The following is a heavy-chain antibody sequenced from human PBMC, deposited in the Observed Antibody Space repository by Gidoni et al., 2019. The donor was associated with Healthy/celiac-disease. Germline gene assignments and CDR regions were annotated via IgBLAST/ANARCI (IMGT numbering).Heavy chain of an antibody. CDR2: ISSSSSYI. CDR3: ARGLGEYSNYEYYYYGMDV. V-gene: IGHV3-21*01. J-gene: IGHJ6*02. D-gene: IGHD4-4*01. CDR1: GFTFSSYS. Sequence: EVQLVESGGGLVKPGGSLRLSCAASGFTFSSYSMNWVRQAPGKGLEWVSSISSSSSYIYYADSVKGRFTISRDNAKNSLYLQMNSLRAEDTAVYYCARGLGEYSNYEYYYYGMDVWGQGTTVTVSS.